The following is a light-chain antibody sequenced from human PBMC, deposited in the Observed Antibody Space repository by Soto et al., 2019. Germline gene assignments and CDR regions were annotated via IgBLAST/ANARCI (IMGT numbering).Light chain of an antibody. J-gene: IGKJ3*01. Sequence: EIVLTQSPGTLSLSTGERATLSCRASQSIASSYLAWFQQKPGQAPRLLIYGASSRATGIPDRFSGSGSRTDFTLTITRLEPEDFAVYYCQQYGSSPRFTFGPGTKLDIK. CDR3: QQYGSSPRFT. V-gene: IGKV3-20*01. CDR2: GAS. CDR1: QSIASSY.